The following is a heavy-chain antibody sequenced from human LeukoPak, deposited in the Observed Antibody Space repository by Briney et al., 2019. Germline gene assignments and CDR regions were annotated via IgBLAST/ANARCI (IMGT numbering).Heavy chain of an antibody. D-gene: IGHD6-13*01. J-gene: IGHJ4*02. Sequence: GASVKVSCKASGYTFTSNYIHWVRQAPGQGLEWMGMIYPRDGSTSYAQKFQGRVTVTRDTSTSTVHMELSGLRSEDTAVYYCARVEQQLVRGYWGQGTLVTVSS. CDR3: ARVEQQLVRGY. CDR1: GYTFTSNY. CDR2: IYPRDGST. V-gene: IGHV1-46*01.